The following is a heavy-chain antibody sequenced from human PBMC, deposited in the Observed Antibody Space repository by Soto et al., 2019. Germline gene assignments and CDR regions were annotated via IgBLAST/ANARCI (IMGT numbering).Heavy chain of an antibody. J-gene: IGHJ4*02. CDR1: GFTFSSYE. CDR3: ARGQYSSGGGYFDY. Sequence: SCAASGFTFSSYEMNWVRQAPGKGLEWVSYISSSGSTIYYADSVKGRFTISRDNAKNSLYLQMNSLRAEDTAVYYCARGQYSSGGGYFDYWCQETLVTVSS. CDR2: ISSSGSTI. D-gene: IGHD6-19*01. V-gene: IGHV3-48*03.